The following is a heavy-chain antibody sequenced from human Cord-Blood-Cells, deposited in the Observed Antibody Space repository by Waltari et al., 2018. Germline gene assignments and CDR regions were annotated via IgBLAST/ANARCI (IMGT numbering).Heavy chain of an antibody. CDR3: ASTLRTTVTAFDI. V-gene: IGHV4-59*01. J-gene: IGHJ3*02. Sequence: QVQLQESGPGLVKPSETLSLTCTVSGGSISSYYWSWIRQPPGKGLEWIGYIYYSGSTNYNPSLKSRVTISVDTSKNQFSLKLSSVTAADTAVYYWASTLRTTVTAFDIWGQGTMVTVSS. CDR2: IYYSGST. CDR1: GGSISSYY. D-gene: IGHD4-4*01.